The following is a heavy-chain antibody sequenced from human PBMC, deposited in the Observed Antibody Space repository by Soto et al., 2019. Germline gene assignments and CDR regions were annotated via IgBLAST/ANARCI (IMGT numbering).Heavy chain of an antibody. CDR1: GFPFSIYA. Sequence: GGSLRLSCAASGFPFSIYATSWVRQSPGKGLEWVSSISGSGRNTYYTDSVKGRFNISRDNSKNTLYLQMNSLRVEDTEIYYCEKDRGRPYNGDWYSYANFHHWGQGTLVTVSS. CDR3: EKDRGRPYNGDWYSYANFHH. D-gene: IGHD2-21*01. J-gene: IGHJ1*01. CDR2: ISGSGRNT. V-gene: IGHV3-23*01.